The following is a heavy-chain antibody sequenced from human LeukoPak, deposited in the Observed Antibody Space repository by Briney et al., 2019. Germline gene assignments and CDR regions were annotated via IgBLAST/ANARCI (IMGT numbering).Heavy chain of an antibody. V-gene: IGHV4-34*01. CDR1: GGSFSGYY. Sequence: SETLSLTCAVYGGSFSGYYWSWIRQPPGKGLEWIGEINHSGSTNYNPSLKSRVTISVDTSKNQFSLKLSSVTAADTAVYYCARGAPGDIAAAGADYHYGMDVWGQGTTVTVSS. CDR2: INHSGST. D-gene: IGHD6-13*01. J-gene: IGHJ6*02. CDR3: ARGAPGDIAAAGADYHYGMDV.